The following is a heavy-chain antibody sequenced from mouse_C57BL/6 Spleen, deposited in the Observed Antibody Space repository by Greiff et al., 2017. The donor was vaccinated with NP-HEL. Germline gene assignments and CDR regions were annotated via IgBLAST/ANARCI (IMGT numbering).Heavy chain of an antibody. CDR1: GFTFSDYG. V-gene: IGHV5-17*01. CDR2: ISSGSSTI. CDR3: AKNTVAPYWYFDV. J-gene: IGHJ1*03. Sequence: EVKVVESGGGLVKPGGSLKLSCAASGFTFSDYGMHWVRQAPEKGLEWVAYISSGSSTIYYADTVKGRFTISRDNAKNTLFLQMTSLRSEDTAMYYCAKNTVAPYWYFDVWGTGTTVTVSS. D-gene: IGHD1-1*01.